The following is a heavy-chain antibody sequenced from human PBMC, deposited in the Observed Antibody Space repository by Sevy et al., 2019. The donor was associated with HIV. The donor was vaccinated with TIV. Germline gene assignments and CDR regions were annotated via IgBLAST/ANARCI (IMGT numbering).Heavy chain of an antibody. J-gene: IGHJ3*02. CDR2: IYWDDDK. Sequence: SGPTLVKPTQTLTLTCTFSGFSLSTSGVGVGWIRQPPGKALEWLALIYWDDDKRYSPSLKSRLTITNDTSKNQVVLRMTNMDPVDTATYYCARLLNYDFWSGYYIGDAFDIWGQGTMVTVSS. V-gene: IGHV2-5*02. D-gene: IGHD3-3*01. CDR1: GFSLSTSGVG. CDR3: ARLLNYDFWSGYYIGDAFDI.